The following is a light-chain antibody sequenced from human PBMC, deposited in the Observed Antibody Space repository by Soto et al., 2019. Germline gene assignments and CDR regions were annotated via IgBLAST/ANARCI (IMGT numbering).Light chain of an antibody. V-gene: IGLV2-11*01. Sequence: QSVLTQPRSVSGSPGQSVAISCTGSSSDVGGYNYVSWYQQEPGKAPKLMIYDVSQWPPGVPDRFSGSKSGNTASLTISGLQAEDEADYYCCSHAGSYPVVFGAGTKLTVL. CDR1: SSDVGGYNY. J-gene: IGLJ2*01. CDR3: CSHAGSYPVV. CDR2: DVS.